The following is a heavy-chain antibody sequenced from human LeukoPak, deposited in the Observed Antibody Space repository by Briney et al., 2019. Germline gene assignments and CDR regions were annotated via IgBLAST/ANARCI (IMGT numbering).Heavy chain of an antibody. CDR1: GYTFTGYY. Sequence: ASVKVSCKASGYTFTGYYMHWVRQAPGQGLEWMGWINPNSGGTNYAQKFQGWVTMTRDTSISTAYMELSRLRSDDTAVYYCARGGPHYYGSGAPVTFDIWGQGTMVTVSS. V-gene: IGHV1-2*04. D-gene: IGHD3-10*01. J-gene: IGHJ3*02. CDR2: INPNSGGT. CDR3: ARGGPHYYGSGAPVTFDI.